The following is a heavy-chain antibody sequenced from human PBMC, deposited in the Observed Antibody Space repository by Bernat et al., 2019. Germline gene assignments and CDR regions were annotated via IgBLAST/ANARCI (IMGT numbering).Heavy chain of an antibody. D-gene: IGHD1-1*01. CDR3: ANLPVGTTGTNFDY. CDR2: ISSSSSSYI. J-gene: IGHJ4*02. CDR1: GFTFSSYS. Sequence: EVQLVESGGGLVKPGGSLRLSCAASGFTFSSYSMNWVRQAPGKGLEWVSSISSSSSSYIYYADSVKGRFTISRDNAKNSLYLQMNSLRAEDTAVYYCANLPVGTTGTNFDYWGQGTLVTVSS. V-gene: IGHV3-21*01.